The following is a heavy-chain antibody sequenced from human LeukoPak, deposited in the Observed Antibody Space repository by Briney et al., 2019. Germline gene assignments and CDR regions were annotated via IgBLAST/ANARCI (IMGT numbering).Heavy chain of an antibody. CDR3: ARGAYYYDSSGYYYANWFDP. V-gene: IGHV4-31*03. CDR2: IYYSGST. CDR1: GGSISSGGYY. D-gene: IGHD3-22*01. Sequence: PSETLSLTCTVSGGSISSGGYYWSWLRQHPGQGLEWIGHIYYSGSTYYNPSLKSRVTISVDTSKNQFSLKRSSVTAADTAVYYCARGAYYYDSSGYYYANWFDPWGQGTLVTVSS. J-gene: IGHJ5*02.